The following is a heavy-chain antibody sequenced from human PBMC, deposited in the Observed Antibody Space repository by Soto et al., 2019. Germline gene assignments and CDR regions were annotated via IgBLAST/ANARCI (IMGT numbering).Heavy chain of an antibody. CDR1: GDSFSFYY. Sequence: PSETLSLTFTVSGDSFSFYYWSWLRRPPGKGLEWMGFLYSNGTTSYSRSLKSRGTMSVDTSTKQFSVNLKSLTAAASAVYYCARTPLIWGQGILVTVSS. CDR2: LYSNGTT. D-gene: IGHD2-15*01. J-gene: IGHJ4*02. V-gene: IGHV4-59*01. CDR3: ARTPLI.